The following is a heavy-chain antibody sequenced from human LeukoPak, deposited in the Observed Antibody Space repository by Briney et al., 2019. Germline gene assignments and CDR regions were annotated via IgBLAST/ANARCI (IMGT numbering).Heavy chain of an antibody. CDR2: ISSISGTI. CDR3: ARDKDYAFDY. CDR1: GFTFSCYS. D-gene: IGHD4/OR15-4a*01. J-gene: IGHJ4*02. V-gene: IGHV3-48*01. Sequence: PGGSLRLSCAASGFTFSCYSMNWVRQAPGKGLEWVSYISSISGTINYSDSVKGRFTISTDNAKNSLYLQMNSLRAEDTAVYYCARDKDYAFDYWGQGTLVTVSS.